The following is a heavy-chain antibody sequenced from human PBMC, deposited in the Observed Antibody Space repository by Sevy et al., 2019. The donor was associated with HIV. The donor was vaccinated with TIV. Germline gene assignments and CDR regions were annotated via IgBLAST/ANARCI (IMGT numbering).Heavy chain of an antibody. CDR2: IYPGDFDT. J-gene: IGHJ4*02. Sequence: GESLKISCKGSGYRFTSYWIGWVRQMPGKGLEWMGIIYPGDFDTRYNPSFQGQVTISVDKSINTAYLQWGGLKASDNAMYYETGQYYGSGSYYNCFSDYWGQGTLVTVSS. D-gene: IGHD3-10*01. CDR3: TGQYYGSGSYYNCFSDY. V-gene: IGHV5-51*01. CDR1: GYRFTSYW.